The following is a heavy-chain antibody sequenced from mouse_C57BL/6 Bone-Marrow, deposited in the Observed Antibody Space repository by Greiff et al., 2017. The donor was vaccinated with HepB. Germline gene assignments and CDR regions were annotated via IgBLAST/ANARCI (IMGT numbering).Heavy chain of an antibody. V-gene: IGHV1-69*01. CDR3: ARGDCPYAMDY. CDR1: GYTFTSYW. Sequence: QVQLQQPGAELVMPGASVKLSCKASGYTFTSYWMHWVKQRPGQGLEWIGEIDPSDSYTNYNQKFKGKSTLTVDKSSSTAYMQLSSLASEDSAVFYCARGDCPYAMDYWGQGTSVTVAS. CDR2: IDPSDSYT. J-gene: IGHJ4*01.